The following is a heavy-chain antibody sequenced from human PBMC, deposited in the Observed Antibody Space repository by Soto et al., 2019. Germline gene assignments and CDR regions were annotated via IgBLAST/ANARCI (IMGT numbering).Heavy chain of an antibody. Sequence: DVQLVESGGGLVKPGRSLRLSCTGSGFTFGDHAMSWFRQAPGKGLEWIGFIRKSAYGGTTEYAASVKARVNISRDDSQSIAYLQMHSLKTEDTAVYFCSSPFYSGSYYAWDFDLWGRGTLVTVSS. J-gene: IGHJ2*01. D-gene: IGHD1-26*01. V-gene: IGHV3-49*05. CDR1: GFTFGDHA. CDR2: IRKSAYGGTT. CDR3: SSPFYSGSYYAWDFDL.